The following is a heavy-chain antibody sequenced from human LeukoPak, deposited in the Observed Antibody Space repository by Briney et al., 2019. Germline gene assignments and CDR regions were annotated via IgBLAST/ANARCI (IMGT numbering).Heavy chain of an antibody. CDR3: ARDREPTDAFDI. D-gene: IGHD1-26*01. J-gene: IGHJ3*02. CDR2: ISSSGGTI. CDR1: GFTFSDYY. Sequence: GGSLRLSCVASGFTFSDYYMSWIRQAPGKGLECVSYISSSGGTIYYADSVKGRFTISRDNAKNSLYLQMNSLRAEDTAAYYCARDREPTDAFDIWGQGTMVTVSS. V-gene: IGHV3-11*01.